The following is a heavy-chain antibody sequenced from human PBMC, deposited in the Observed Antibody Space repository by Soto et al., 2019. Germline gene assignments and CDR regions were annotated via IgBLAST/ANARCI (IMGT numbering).Heavy chain of an antibody. V-gene: IGHV3-30-3*01. Sequence: LSLTCAASGFTFSSYAMHWVRQAPGKGLEWVAVISYDGSNKYYADSVKGRFTISRDNSKNTLYLQMNSLRAEDTAVYYCARDKAALFDYWGQGTLVTVSS. J-gene: IGHJ4*02. CDR2: ISYDGSNK. D-gene: IGHD6-13*01. CDR1: GFTFSSYA. CDR3: ARDKAALFDY.